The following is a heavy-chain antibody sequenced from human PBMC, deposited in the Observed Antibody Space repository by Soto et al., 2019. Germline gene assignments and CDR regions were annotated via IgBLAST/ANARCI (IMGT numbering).Heavy chain of an antibody. D-gene: IGHD6-19*01. Sequence: SVKVYCKACGGTFSSYAISWVRQAPGQGLEWMGGIIPIFGTANYAQKFQGRVTITADESTSTAYMELSSLRSEDTAVYYCARAEYSSGWYGSLVGQAPPPMRYGMDVWG. CDR3: ARAEYSSGWYGSLVGQAPPPMRYGMDV. J-gene: IGHJ6*02. CDR2: IIPIFGTA. CDR1: GGTFSSYA. V-gene: IGHV1-69*13.